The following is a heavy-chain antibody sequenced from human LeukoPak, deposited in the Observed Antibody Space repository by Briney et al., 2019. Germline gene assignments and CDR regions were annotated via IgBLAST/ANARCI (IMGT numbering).Heavy chain of an antibody. Sequence: GGSLRLSCAASGFTFSTYAMNWVRQAPGKGLEWVANIEQDGSDNYHLGSVMGRFTISRDNAKNSLYLQMNSLRAEDTAVYYCARDRGYCSGGTCRIQYFDYWGQGTLVTVSS. J-gene: IGHJ4*02. CDR2: IEQDGSDN. CDR3: ARDRGYCSGGTCRIQYFDY. D-gene: IGHD2-15*01. V-gene: IGHV3-7*04. CDR1: GFTFSTYA.